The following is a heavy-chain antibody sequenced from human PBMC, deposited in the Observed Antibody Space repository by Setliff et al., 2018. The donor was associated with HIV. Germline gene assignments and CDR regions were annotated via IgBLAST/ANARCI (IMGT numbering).Heavy chain of an antibody. V-gene: IGHV4-4*07. CDR1: GGSISGYF. D-gene: IGHD7-27*01. CDR3: ARDLPELTGRSFDP. Sequence: SETLSLTCNVSGGSISGYFWTWIRQPAGKGLEWIGRIYTSGSTNYNPSLKGRLSMSIDTSKNHFSLRLTSVTAAGTAVYYCARDLPELTGRSFDPWGQGIQVTVSS. CDR2: IYTSGST. J-gene: IGHJ5*02.